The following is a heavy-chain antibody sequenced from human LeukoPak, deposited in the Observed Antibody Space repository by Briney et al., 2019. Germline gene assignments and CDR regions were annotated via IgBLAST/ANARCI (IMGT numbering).Heavy chain of an antibody. D-gene: IGHD3-9*01. CDR1: GFTFDDYA. Sequence: TGGSLRPSCAASGFTFDDYAMHWVRQAPGKGLEWVSGISWNSGSIGYADSVKGRFTISRDNAKNSLYLQMNSLRAEDMALYYCAKDIGLLTGYYDGPFDYWGQGTLVTVSS. CDR2: ISWNSGSI. J-gene: IGHJ4*02. V-gene: IGHV3-9*03. CDR3: AKDIGLLTGYYDGPFDY.